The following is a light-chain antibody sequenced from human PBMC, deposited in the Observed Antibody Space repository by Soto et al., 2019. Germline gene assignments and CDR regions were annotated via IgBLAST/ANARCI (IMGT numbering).Light chain of an antibody. CDR2: VNT. V-gene: IGLV2-14*01. CDR1: TSDVGDYKY. CDR3: SSYTSSDTPYV. Sequence: QSALTQPASVSGSPGQSITISCTGTTSDVGDYKYVSWYQQHPDKAPKLIIFVNTNRPSGISNRFSASESGNTASLTISGLQAEDEADYYCSSYTSSDTPYVFGTGTKLTVL. J-gene: IGLJ1*01.